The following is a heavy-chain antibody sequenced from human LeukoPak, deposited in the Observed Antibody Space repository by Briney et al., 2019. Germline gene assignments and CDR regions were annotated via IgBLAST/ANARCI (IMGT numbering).Heavy chain of an antibody. V-gene: IGHV4-59*01. CDR3: AIWRGLGYCSSTSCFRFNP. D-gene: IGHD2-2*01. CDR1: GGSISSYY. Sequence: SETLSLTCTVSGGSISSYYWSWIRQPPGKGLEWIGYIYYSGSTNYNPSLKSRVTISVDTSKNQFSLKLSSVTAADTAVYYCAIWRGLGYCSSTSCFRFNPWGQGTLVTVSS. J-gene: IGHJ5*02. CDR2: IYYSGST.